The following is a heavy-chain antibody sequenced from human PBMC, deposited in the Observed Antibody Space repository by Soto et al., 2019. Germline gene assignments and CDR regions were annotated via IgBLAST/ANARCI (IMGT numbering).Heavy chain of an antibody. Sequence: GGCLRLSCTFSGFTSDDYDYALTWVRQAPGKGLQWLGLIRGSTYGGTTEYAASVKGRFTISRDDSKGITYLQMNSLKTEDTAVYYCYRDGDFYGLDVWGQGTTVTVSS. D-gene: IGHD3-3*01. V-gene: IGHV3-49*04. J-gene: IGHJ6*02. CDR1: GFTSDDYDYA. CDR2: IRGSTYGGTT. CDR3: YRDGDFYGLDV.